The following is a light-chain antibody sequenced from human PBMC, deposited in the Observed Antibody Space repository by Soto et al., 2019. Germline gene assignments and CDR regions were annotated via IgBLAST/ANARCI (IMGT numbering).Light chain of an antibody. V-gene: IGKV3-15*01. J-gene: IGKJ1*01. CDR3: QQYNNWPRT. CDR2: DAS. CDR1: QSVSSN. Sequence: EIVMTQSPATLSVSPGVRATLSCRASQSVSSNLVWYQQKPGQAPRLLIYDASSRATGIPARFSGSGSGTEFTLTISSLQSEDFAVYYCQQYNNWPRTFGQGTKVEIK.